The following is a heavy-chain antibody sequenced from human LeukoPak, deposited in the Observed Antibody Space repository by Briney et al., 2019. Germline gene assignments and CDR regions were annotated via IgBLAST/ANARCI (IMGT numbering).Heavy chain of an antibody. CDR1: GGSISSYY. CDR3: ARDALLWFGELSPNWFDP. D-gene: IGHD3-10*01. Sequence: KPSETLSLTCTVSGGSISSYYWSWIRQPAGKGLEWIGRIYTSGSTNYNPSLKSRVTMSVDTSKNQFSLKLSSVTAADTAVYYCARDALLWFGELSPNWFDPWGQGTLVTVSS. J-gene: IGHJ5*02. V-gene: IGHV4-4*07. CDR2: IYTSGST.